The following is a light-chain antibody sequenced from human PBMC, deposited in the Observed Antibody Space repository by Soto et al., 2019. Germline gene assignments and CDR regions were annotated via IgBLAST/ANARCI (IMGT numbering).Light chain of an antibody. CDR3: QQYGSSPET. V-gene: IGKV3-20*01. CDR2: GAS. J-gene: IGKJ1*01. Sequence: ETVLTQSPGTLSLSPGERATLSCRASQSLTGSFLAWYQQKPGQAPKVLIYGASNRATGIPDRFSGSGSGTDFTLTITTLEPEDFAVYYCQQYGSSPETFGQGTTVDIK. CDR1: QSLTGSF.